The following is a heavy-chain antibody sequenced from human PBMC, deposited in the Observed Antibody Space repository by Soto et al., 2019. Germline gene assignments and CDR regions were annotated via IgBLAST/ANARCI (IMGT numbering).Heavy chain of an antibody. D-gene: IGHD3-10*01. CDR3: TRAGGSYYFDF. CDR1: GFTFSSLW. V-gene: IGHV3-7*01. Sequence: EVQLVESGGGLVLPGGSLRLSCAASGFTFSSLWMSWVRQAPGKGLECVANIKPDGSDQYYVDSGKGRFTISRDNARNSLYLQMNSLRGDDTAVYDCTRAGGSYYFDFWGQGTLVTVSA. CDR2: IKPDGSDQ. J-gene: IGHJ4*02.